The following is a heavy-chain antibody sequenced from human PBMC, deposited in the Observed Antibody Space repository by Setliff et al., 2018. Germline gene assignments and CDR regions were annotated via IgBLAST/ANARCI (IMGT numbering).Heavy chain of an antibody. J-gene: IGHJ3*02. CDR2: ISSSSSTI. CDR3: VCFSWRGCSGDTCYSGDDSFDM. CDR1: GITFRNYG. V-gene: IGHV3-48*01. Sequence: GGSLRLSCAASGITFRNYGMNWVRQAPGKGLEWLSYISSSSSTIYYADSVKGRFTVSRDNAKNALYLQMNSLRVEDSAIYYCVCFSWRGCSGDTCYSGDDSFDMWGQGTVVTVSS. D-gene: IGHD2-15*01.